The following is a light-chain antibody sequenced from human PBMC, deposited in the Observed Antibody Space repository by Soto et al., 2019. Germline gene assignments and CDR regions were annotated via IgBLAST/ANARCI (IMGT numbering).Light chain of an antibody. CDR2: AAS. V-gene: IGKV4-1*01. CDR3: QQSYSTPIT. Sequence: DIVMTQSPDFLAVSLGERATINCKSSHSVFYNSNNKNYLAWYQQKPGKALKLLIYAASSLQSGVPSRFSGSGSGTDFTLTISSMQPEDFATYYCQQSYSTPITFGQGTLPE. CDR1: HSVFYNSNNKNY. J-gene: IGKJ5*01.